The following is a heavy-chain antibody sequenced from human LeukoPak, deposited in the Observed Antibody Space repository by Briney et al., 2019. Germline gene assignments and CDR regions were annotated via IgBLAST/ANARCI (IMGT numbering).Heavy chain of an antibody. V-gene: IGHV3-23*01. CDR1: GFSLSNSA. Sequence: PGGSLRLSCAASGFSLSNSAMSWVRQAPGKGLEWVSAISNSGGSTYYADSVKGRFTISRDNSKNTLYLQVDSLRAEDTAVYYCAKPAWGGTFDDGGQGTLVTVSS. D-gene: IGHD3-16*01. CDR3: AKPAWGGTFDD. J-gene: IGHJ4*02. CDR2: ISNSGGST.